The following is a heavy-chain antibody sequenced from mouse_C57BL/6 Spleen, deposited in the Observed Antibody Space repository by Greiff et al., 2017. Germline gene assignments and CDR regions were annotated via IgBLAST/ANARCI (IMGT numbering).Heavy chain of an antibody. Sequence: VQLQQPGAELVMPGASVKLSCKASGYTFTSYWMHWVKQRPGQGLEWIGEIDPSDSYTNYNQKFKGKSTLTVDKSSSTAYMELSSLTSEDSAVYYCARSVTGTGYCDDWGQGTTLTVSS. D-gene: IGHD4-1*01. CDR1: GYTFTSYW. V-gene: IGHV1-69*01. CDR2: IDPSDSYT. CDR3: ARSVTGTGYCDD. J-gene: IGHJ2*01.